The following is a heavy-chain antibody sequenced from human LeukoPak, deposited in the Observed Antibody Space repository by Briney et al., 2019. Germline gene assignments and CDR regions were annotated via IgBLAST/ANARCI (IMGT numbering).Heavy chain of an antibody. CDR2: ISSNGVAT. CDR1: GFTFSSYM. Sequence: GGSLRPSCAASGFTFSSYMMTWVRQAPGKGLEWVSTISSNGVATYYADSVKGRFTISRDNSKDTLYLQMSSLRAEDTAVYYCARYCSGSICYSGVDYWGQGTLVPVSS. J-gene: IGHJ4*02. CDR3: ARYCSGSICYSGVDY. D-gene: IGHD2-15*01. V-gene: IGHV3-23*01.